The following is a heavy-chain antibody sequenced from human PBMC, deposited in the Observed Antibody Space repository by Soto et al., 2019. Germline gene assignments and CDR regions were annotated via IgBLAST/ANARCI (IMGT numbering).Heavy chain of an antibody. CDR3: TCIFSGGYGYGFYYYGMDV. CDR1: GGSISSSSYY. J-gene: IGHJ6*02. Sequence: PSETLSLTCTVSGGSISSSSYYWGWIRQPPGKGLEWIGSIYYSGSTYYNPSLKSRVTISVDTSKSQFSLKLSSVTAADTAVYYCTCIFSGGYGYGFYYYGMDVWRQGTTVTAP. CDR2: IYYSGST. D-gene: IGHD5-18*01. V-gene: IGHV4-39*01.